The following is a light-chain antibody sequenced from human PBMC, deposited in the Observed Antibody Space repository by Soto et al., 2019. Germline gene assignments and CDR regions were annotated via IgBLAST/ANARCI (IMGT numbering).Light chain of an antibody. V-gene: IGKV3-11*01. CDR1: QSVSSY. Sequence: EIVLTQSPATLSLSPGDRATLSCRASQSVSSYLAWYQQKPGQAPRLLIYDAFNRATGIPARFSGSGSGTDFTLTISSLEPEDSAVYYCQQGGAFGPGTKVDIK. CDR2: DAF. J-gene: IGKJ3*01. CDR3: QQGGA.